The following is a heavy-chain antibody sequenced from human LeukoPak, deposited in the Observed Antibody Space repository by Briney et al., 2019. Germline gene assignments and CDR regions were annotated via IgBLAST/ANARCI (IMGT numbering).Heavy chain of an antibody. V-gene: IGHV4-31*03. J-gene: IGHJ6*02. Sequence: SETLSLTCTVSGGSISSGGYYWSWIRQHPGKGLEWIGYIYYSGSTYYNPSLKSRVTISVDTSKNHLSLKLSSVTAADTAVYYCARGRVSVTGYYFAMDVWGQGTTVTVSS. CDR2: IYYSGST. CDR3: ARGRVSVTGYYFAMDV. D-gene: IGHD2-21*02. CDR1: GGSISSGGYY.